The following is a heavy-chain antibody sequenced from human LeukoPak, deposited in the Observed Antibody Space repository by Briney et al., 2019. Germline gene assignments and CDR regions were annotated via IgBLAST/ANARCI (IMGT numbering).Heavy chain of an antibody. Sequence: GGSLRLSCAASGFTFSSYSMNWVRQAPGKGLGWVSYISSSSSTIYYADSVRGRFTISRDNAKNSLYLQMNSLRAGDTAVYYCARGPYSNDYYFDYWGQGTLVTVSS. CDR3: ARGPYSNDYYFDY. D-gene: IGHD4-4*01. J-gene: IGHJ4*02. CDR1: GFTFSSYS. V-gene: IGHV3-48*01. CDR2: ISSSSSTI.